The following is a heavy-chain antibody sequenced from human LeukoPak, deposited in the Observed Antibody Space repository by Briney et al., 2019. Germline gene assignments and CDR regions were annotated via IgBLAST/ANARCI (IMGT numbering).Heavy chain of an antibody. CDR1: GGSFSGYY. D-gene: IGHD5-24*01. CDR2: INHSGST. CDR3: ATRDGYFDY. Sequence: SETLSLTCAVYGGSFSGYYWSWIRQPPGKGLEWMGEINHSGSTNYNPSLKRRVTISVDTSKNQFSLKLSSVTAADTAVYYCATRDGYFDYWGQGTLVTVSS. J-gene: IGHJ4*02. V-gene: IGHV4-34*01.